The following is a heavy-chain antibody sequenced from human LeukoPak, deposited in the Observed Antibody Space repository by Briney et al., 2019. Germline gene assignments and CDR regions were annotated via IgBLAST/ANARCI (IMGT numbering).Heavy chain of an antibody. CDR2: VSSDGSID. CDR1: GFTFSSYG. D-gene: IGHD3-22*01. Sequence: GGTLRLSCAASGFTFSSYGMSWVRQAPGKGLEWVAVVSSDGSIDYYADSLRGRFTVSRDNSKNTLNLQMNSLRAEDTAVYYCARDLGQYYDTSDNWFDPWGQGTLVTVSS. J-gene: IGHJ5*02. V-gene: IGHV3-30*03. CDR3: ARDLGQYYDTSDNWFDP.